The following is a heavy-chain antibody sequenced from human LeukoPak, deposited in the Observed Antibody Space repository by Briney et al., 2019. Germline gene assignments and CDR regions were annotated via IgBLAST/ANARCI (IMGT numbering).Heavy chain of an antibody. Sequence: PGGSLRLSCAASGFTFSSYSMNWVRQAPGKGLEWMAVISYNGINEYYADSVKGRFTISRDNSKSTLLLQMNSPRAEDTAVCYCARDQYYYDSSGISWGQGTLVTVSS. V-gene: IGHV3-30*03. J-gene: IGHJ5*02. CDR2: ISYNGINE. CDR1: GFTFSSYS. CDR3: ARDQYYYDSSGIS. D-gene: IGHD3-22*01.